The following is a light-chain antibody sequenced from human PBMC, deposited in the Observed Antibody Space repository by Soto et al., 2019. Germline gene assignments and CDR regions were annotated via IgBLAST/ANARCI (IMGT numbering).Light chain of an antibody. J-gene: IGLJ1*01. CDR2: YDS. CDR3: QVWDSSSDHLRV. V-gene: IGLV3-21*04. Sequence: SYELTQPPSVSVAPGKTARITCGGNNIGSKSVHWYQQKPGQAPVLVIYYDSDRPSGIPERFSGSNSGNTATLTISRVEAGDEADYYCQVWDSSSDHLRVFGTGTQLTVL. CDR1: NIGSKS.